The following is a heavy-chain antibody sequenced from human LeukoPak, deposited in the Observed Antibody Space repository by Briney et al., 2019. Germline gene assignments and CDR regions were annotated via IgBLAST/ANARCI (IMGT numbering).Heavy chain of an antibody. Sequence: SETLSLTCAVYGVSFSGYYWSWIRQPPGKGLEWIGEINHSGSTNYNPSLKSRVTISVDTSKNQFSLKLSSVTAADTAVYYCARGPRDTYYYGSGSLWSFDYWGQGTLVTVSS. D-gene: IGHD3-10*01. V-gene: IGHV4-34*01. CDR2: INHSGST. J-gene: IGHJ4*02. CDR3: ARGPRDTYYYGSGSLWSFDY. CDR1: GVSFSGYY.